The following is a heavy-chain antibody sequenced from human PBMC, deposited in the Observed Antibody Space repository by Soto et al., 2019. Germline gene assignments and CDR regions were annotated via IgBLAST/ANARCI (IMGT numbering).Heavy chain of an antibody. D-gene: IGHD1-1*01. J-gene: IGHJ6*03. CDR2: IYYSGNT. Sequence: PSETLSLTCTVSGGSISNYYWSWIRQPPGKGLEWIGYIYYSGNTNYNPSLKSRVTVSVDTSKNQFSLKLSSVTAADTAVYYCARSTAFYYYYIDVWGKGTTVTVSS. CDR3: ARSTAFYYYYIDV. V-gene: IGHV4-59*12. CDR1: GGSISNYY.